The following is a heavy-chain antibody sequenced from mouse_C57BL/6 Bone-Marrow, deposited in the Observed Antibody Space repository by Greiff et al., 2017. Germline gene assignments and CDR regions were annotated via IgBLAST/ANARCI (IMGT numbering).Heavy chain of an antibody. CDR2: ISYDGSN. J-gene: IGHJ4*01. CDR3: ARRTTVDAMDY. D-gene: IGHD1-1*01. CDR1: GYSITSGYY. V-gene: IGHV3-6*01. Sequence: ESGPGLVKPSQSLSLTCSVTGYSITSGYYWNWIRQFPGNKLEWMGYISYDGSNNYNPSLKNRISITRATSKNQFFLKLNSVTTEDTATYYCARRTTVDAMDYWGQGTSVTVSS.